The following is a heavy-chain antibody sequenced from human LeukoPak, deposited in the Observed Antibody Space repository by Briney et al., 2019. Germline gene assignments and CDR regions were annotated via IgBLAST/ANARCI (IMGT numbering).Heavy chain of an antibody. J-gene: IGHJ6*02. CDR3: ARLRPYSSSWYAYYGMDV. D-gene: IGHD6-13*01. CDR2: IKPDGTQN. CDR1: GFTFSSYR. Sequence: PGGSLRLSCVASGFTFSSYRMTWVRQSPGKGLEWVGNIKPDGTQNYYVDSVKGRFTISRDNAKNSLYLQMNSLRADETAVYYCARLRPYSSSWYAYYGMDVWGQGTTVTVSS. V-gene: IGHV3-7*04.